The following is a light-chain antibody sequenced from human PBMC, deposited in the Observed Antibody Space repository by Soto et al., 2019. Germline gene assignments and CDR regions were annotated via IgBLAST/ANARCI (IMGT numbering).Light chain of an antibody. J-gene: IGKJ4*01. CDR1: QSVSSNS. CDR2: GAS. V-gene: IGKV3-20*01. CDR3: QQYENYPLT. Sequence: EIVLTQSPGTLSLSPGERATLSCRASQSVSSNSLAWYQQKPGQAPRLLISGASSRATGIPDRFSGSGSGTEFTLTISSLQPDDFATYYCQQYENYPLTFGGGTKVDIK.